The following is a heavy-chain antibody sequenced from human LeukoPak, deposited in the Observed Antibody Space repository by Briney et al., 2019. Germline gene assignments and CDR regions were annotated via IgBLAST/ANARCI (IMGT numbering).Heavy chain of an antibody. CDR2: INPNSGGT. CDR3: AREPSTVVTPGFDY. D-gene: IGHD4-23*01. J-gene: IGHJ4*02. CDR1: GYTFTGYY. Sequence: ASVKVSCKASGYTFTGYYMHWVRQAPGQGLEWMGWINPNSGGTNYAQKFQGRVTMTRDTSISTAYMELSRLRSDDTAVYYCAREPSTVVTPGFDYWGRGTLVTVSS. V-gene: IGHV1-2*02.